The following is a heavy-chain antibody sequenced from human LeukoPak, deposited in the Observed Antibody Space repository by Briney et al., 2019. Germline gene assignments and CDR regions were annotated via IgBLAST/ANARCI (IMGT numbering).Heavy chain of an antibody. Sequence: ASVKVSCRASGYTFTAYYIHWVRQAPGQGLEWMGRINPNSGGTNYAQNFQGRVTMTRDTSISTAYMELSRLRSDDTAVYYCAGGASGNYPDFWGQGTLVTVSS. V-gene: IGHV1-2*06. CDR1: GYTFTAYY. CDR3: AGGASGNYPDF. CDR2: INPNSGGT. J-gene: IGHJ4*02. D-gene: IGHD1-26*01.